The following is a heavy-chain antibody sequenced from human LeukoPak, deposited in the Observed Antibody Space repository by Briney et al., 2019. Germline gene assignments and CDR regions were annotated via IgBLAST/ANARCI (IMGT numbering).Heavy chain of an antibody. V-gene: IGHV4-38-2*02. D-gene: IGHD7-27*01. J-gene: IGHJ4*02. Sequence: PSETLSLTCVVSGYSISTGYHGGWIRQPPGEGLEWIGSVYRSGSTNYNPSLKSRVTMSVDTSKNQISLKVRSVTAADTAVYYCARENWVFDYWGQGILVTVSS. CDR3: ARENWVFDY. CDR1: GYSISTGYH. CDR2: VYRSGST.